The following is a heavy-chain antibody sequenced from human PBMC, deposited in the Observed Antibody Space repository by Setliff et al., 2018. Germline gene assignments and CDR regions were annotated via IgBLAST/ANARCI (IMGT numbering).Heavy chain of an antibody. J-gene: IGHJ4*02. CDR3: ARDNTMVGATDY. CDR2: LHTSGSI. D-gene: IGHD1-26*01. Sequence: PSETLSLTCTVSGGSISSYYWSWIRQPPGKGLEWIGRLHTSGSIDYNPSLKSRVTISVDTSKNQFSLRLRSVTAADTAVYFCARDNTMVGATDYWGLGTLVTVSS. V-gene: IGHV4-4*08. CDR1: GGSISSYY.